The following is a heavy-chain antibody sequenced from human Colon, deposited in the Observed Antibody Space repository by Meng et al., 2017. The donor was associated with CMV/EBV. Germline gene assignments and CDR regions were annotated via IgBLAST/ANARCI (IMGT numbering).Heavy chain of an antibody. Sequence: SGSTFTGFFLHWLRQAPGQGLAWLGWFNPNRGGTNYAQTFQGRVTVTGDTSASTVYMELDSLTPDDTAVYYCARVLRLGELSVLGFWGQGTLVTVSS. J-gene: IGHJ1*01. CDR3: ARVLRLGELSVLGF. CDR2: FNPNRGGT. CDR1: GSTFTGFF. V-gene: IGHV1-2*02. D-gene: IGHD3-16*02.